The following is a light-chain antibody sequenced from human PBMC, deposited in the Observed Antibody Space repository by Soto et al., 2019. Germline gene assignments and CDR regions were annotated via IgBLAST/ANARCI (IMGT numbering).Light chain of an antibody. CDR2: SVS. J-gene: IGLJ3*02. V-gene: IGLV2-14*01. CDR3: GSYTSATTWV. CDR1: SSDVGGHNF. Sequence: QSALTQPASVSGSPGQSITISCTGTSSDVGGHNFVSWYQHHPGKAPKLMIFSVSNRPPGVSNRFSGSKSGNTASLSISGLQTEDEADYYCGSYTSATTWVFGGGTKLTVL.